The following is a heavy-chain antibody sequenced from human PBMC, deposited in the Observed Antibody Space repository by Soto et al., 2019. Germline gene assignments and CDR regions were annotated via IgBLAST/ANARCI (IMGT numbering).Heavy chain of an antibody. CDR3: ARGHLREAITYFDILTGYLADYYYYGMDV. CDR1: GYTFTSYG. V-gene: IGHV1-18*01. D-gene: IGHD3-9*01. J-gene: IGHJ6*02. CDR2: ISAYNGNT. Sequence: ASVKVSCKASGYTFTSYGISWVRQAPGQGLEWMGWISAYNGNTNYAQKLQGRVTMTTDTSTSTAYMELRSLRSDDTAVYYCARGHLREAITYFDILTGYLADYYYYGMDVWGQGTTVTVSS.